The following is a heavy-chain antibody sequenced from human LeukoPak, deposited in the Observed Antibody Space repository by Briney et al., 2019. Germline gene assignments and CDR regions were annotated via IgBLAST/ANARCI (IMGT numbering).Heavy chain of an antibody. Sequence: GGSLRLSCAASGFTFSSYAMSWVRQAPGKGLEWVSAISGSGGSTYYADSVKGRFTISRDNSKNTLYLQMNSLRAEDTAVYYCAKGGTYDSSGYPYYYYYGMDVWGQGTTVTVSS. CDR1: GFTFSSYA. D-gene: IGHD3-22*01. J-gene: IGHJ6*02. CDR2: ISGSGGST. CDR3: AKGGTYDSSGYPYYYYYGMDV. V-gene: IGHV3-23*01.